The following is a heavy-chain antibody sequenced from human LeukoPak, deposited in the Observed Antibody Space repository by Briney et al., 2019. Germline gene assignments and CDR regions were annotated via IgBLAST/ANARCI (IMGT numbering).Heavy chain of an antibody. D-gene: IGHD4-17*01. CDR1: GFTFNNYA. CDR2: ISGSGGAT. J-gene: IGHJ4*02. Sequence: PGGSLRLPCAASGFTFNNYAMSWVRQAPGKGLEWVSAISGSGGATYYADSVKGRFTISRDNSRNTVYLQMNSLRAEDTAVYYCAKESPYGDNRLYYFDYWGQGTLVTVSS. CDR3: AKESPYGDNRLYYFDY. V-gene: IGHV3-23*01.